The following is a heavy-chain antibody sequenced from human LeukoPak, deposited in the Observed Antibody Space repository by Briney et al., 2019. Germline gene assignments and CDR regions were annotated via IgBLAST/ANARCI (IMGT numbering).Heavy chain of an antibody. Sequence: TGGSLRLSCAASGFTFSSYSMNWVRQAPGKGLEWVSSISSSSSYIYYADSVKGRFTISRDNAKNSLYLQMNSLRAEDTAVYYCASHYGDYDYYYGMDVWGQGTTVTVSS. D-gene: IGHD4-17*01. CDR2: ISSSSSYI. V-gene: IGHV3-21*01. CDR3: ASHYGDYDYYYGMDV. CDR1: GFTFSSYS. J-gene: IGHJ6*02.